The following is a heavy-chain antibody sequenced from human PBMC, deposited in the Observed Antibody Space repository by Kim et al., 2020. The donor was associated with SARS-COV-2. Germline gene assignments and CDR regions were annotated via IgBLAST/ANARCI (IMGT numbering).Heavy chain of an antibody. D-gene: IGHD1-20*01. J-gene: IGHJ4*02. CDR3: ARHGTRITGIGRTELGD. V-gene: IGHV4-39*01. Sequence: LKSRVTISVDTSKNQFSLKLSSVTAADTAVYYCARHGTRITGIGRTELGDWGQGTLVTVSS.